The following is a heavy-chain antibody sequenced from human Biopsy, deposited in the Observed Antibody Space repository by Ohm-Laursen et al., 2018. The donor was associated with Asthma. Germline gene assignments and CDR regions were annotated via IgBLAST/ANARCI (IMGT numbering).Heavy chain of an antibody. CDR2: ISSDGHNK. CDR1: GFVFSQSG. D-gene: IGHD4-23*01. CDR3: ARESGQDSGGTGAFDV. J-gene: IGHJ3*01. V-gene: IGHV3-30*03. Sequence: SLRLSCAASGFVFSQSGMHWVRQAPGKGLEWVALISSDGHNKYYKDSVKGRFTISRDNSKLRLYLEINSLRVEDSAVYYCARESGQDSGGTGAFDVWGQGTEVTVSS.